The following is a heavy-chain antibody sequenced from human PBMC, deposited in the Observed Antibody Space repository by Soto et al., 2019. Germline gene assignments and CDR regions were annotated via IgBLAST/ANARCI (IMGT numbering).Heavy chain of an antibody. CDR3: ARGYSLWFGVGYYYYYGMDV. Sequence: QVQLQQWGAGLLKPWETLSLTCAVYGGSFSGYYWSWIRQPPGKGLEWIGEINHSGSTNYNPSLKSRVTIAVDTSKNQFSLKLSSVTAADTAVYYCARGYSLWFGVGYYYYYGMDVWGQGTTVTVSS. J-gene: IGHJ6*02. CDR2: INHSGST. CDR1: GGSFSGYY. D-gene: IGHD3-10*01. V-gene: IGHV4-34*01.